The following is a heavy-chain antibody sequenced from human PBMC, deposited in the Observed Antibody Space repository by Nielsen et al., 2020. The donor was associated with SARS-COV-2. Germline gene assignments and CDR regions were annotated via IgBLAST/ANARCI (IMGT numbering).Heavy chain of an antibody. CDR1: GFTFSSYW. V-gene: IGHV3-23*01. Sequence: GGSLRLSCAASGFTFSSYWMSWVRQAPGKGLEWVSAISGSGGSTYYADSVKGRFTISRDNSKNTLYLQMNSLRAEDTAVYYCAKEEHLGYCSSTSCYREGWFDPWGQGTLVTVSS. CDR3: AKEEHLGYCSSTSCYREGWFDP. CDR2: ISGSGGST. J-gene: IGHJ5*02. D-gene: IGHD2-2*01.